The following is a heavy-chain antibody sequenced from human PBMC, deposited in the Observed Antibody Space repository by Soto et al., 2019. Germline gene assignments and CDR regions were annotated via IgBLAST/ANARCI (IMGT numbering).Heavy chain of an antibody. CDR1: GGSISSYY. CDR2: IYYSGST. CDR3: ARHGSSGWYHVAFDI. D-gene: IGHD6-19*01. V-gene: IGHV4-59*08. Sequence: SQTLSLTCTVSGGSISSYYWSWIRQPPGKGLEWIGYIYYSGSTNYNPSLKSRVTISVDTSKNQFSLKLSSVTAADTAVYYCARHGSSGWYHVAFDIWGQGTMVTVSS. J-gene: IGHJ3*02.